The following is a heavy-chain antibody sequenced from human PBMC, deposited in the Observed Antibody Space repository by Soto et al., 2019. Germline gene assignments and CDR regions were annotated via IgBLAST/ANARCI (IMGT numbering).Heavy chain of an antibody. J-gene: IGHJ5*02. CDR3: ARGGATPNWLDP. CDR2: MNTNSGNT. D-gene: IGHD1-1*01. V-gene: IGHV1-8*01. CDR1: GYTFTSYD. Sequence: GASVKVSCKASGYTFTSYDINWVRQATGQGLEWMGWMNTNSGNTGYAQKFQGRVTMTRNTSISTAYMELSSLRSEDTAVYYCARGGATPNWLDPWGQGTLVTVSS.